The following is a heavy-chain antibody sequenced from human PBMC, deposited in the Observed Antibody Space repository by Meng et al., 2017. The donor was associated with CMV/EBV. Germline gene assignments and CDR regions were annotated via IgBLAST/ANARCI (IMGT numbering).Heavy chain of an antibody. Sequence: SCKASGYTFSSYEMNWVRQAPGKGLEWVSDISSSGSTIYYADSVKGRFTISRDNAKNSLYLQMKSLRAEDTALYYCARDGYGGAFDYWGQGTLVTVSS. J-gene: IGHJ4*02. CDR3: ARDGYGGAFDY. CDR2: ISSSGSTI. D-gene: IGHD4-23*01. V-gene: IGHV3-48*03. CDR1: GYTFSSYE.